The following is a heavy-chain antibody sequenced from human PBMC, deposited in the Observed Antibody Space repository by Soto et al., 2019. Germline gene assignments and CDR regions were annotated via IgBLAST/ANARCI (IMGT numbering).Heavy chain of an antibody. CDR2: IYWDDDK. D-gene: IGHD5-12*01. Sequence: QITLKESGPPLVRPPQTLTLTCTFSGFSLTSGVGVGWIRQPPGKALEWLALIYWDDDKRYSPSLKNRLTITQDNPKKQVVLTMTNVGPVDTATYFCAHIHPEIVTVGGDGGFDHWGQGTLVTVSS. CDR3: AHIHPEIVTVGGDGGFDH. V-gene: IGHV2-5*02. CDR1: GFSLTSGVG. J-gene: IGHJ4*02.